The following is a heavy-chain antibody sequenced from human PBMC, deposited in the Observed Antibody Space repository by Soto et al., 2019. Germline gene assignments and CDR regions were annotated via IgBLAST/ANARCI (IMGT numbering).Heavy chain of an antibody. CDR3: ARSSCHWCLSYSRCMDY. D-gene: IGHD2-8*02. J-gene: IGHJ4*01. CDR2: FSSRGRTI. Sequence: VGSLRLSCASSGFTFSGYEMNWVRQAPGKGLEWVSYFSSRGRTICSAYSVKGQFTISRDNAKNSLYLQMNSLSADATAADDCARSSCHWCLSYSRCMDYWGHGTMVTVSS. CDR1: GFTFSGYE. V-gene: IGHV3-48*03.